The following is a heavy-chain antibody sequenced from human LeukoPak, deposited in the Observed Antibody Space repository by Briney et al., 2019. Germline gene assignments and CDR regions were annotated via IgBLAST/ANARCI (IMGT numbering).Heavy chain of an antibody. Sequence: GGSLRLSCAASGFIVSSNYMSWVRQAPGKGLEWVSVIYTGGSTYYADSVKGGFTVSRDNSKNTLYLQMNSLRAEDTAVYYCAKNYPGMGYWGQGTLVTVSS. V-gene: IGHV3-66*01. CDR3: AKNYPGMGY. J-gene: IGHJ4*02. D-gene: IGHD3-10*01. CDR1: GFIVSSNY. CDR2: IYTGGST.